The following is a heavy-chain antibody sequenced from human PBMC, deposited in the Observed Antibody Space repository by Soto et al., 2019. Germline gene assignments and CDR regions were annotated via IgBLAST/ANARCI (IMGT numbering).Heavy chain of an antibody. Sequence: ASVKVSCKASGYTFTSYYMHWVRQAPGQGLEWMGIINPSGGSTSYAQKFQGRVTMTRDTSTSTVYMELSSLRSEDTAVYYCGRDSQRVLSLWFGELLALDYWGQGTLVTVSS. D-gene: IGHD3-10*01. CDR1: GYTFTSYY. V-gene: IGHV1-46*03. CDR3: GRDSQRVLSLWFGELLALDY. J-gene: IGHJ4*02. CDR2: INPSGGST.